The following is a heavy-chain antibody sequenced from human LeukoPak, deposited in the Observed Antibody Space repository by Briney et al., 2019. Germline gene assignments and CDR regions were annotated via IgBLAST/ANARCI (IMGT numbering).Heavy chain of an antibody. CDR2: ISSSSSYI. J-gene: IGHJ4*02. Sequence: GGALRLSCAASGFTFSSYSMNWVRQAPGKGLEWVSSISSSSSYIYYADSVKGRFTISRDNAKNSLYLQMNSLRAEDTAVYYCARDYFGVAGFDYWGQGTLVTVSS. CDR3: ARDYFGVAGFDY. V-gene: IGHV3-21*01. D-gene: IGHD6-19*01. CDR1: GFTFSSYS.